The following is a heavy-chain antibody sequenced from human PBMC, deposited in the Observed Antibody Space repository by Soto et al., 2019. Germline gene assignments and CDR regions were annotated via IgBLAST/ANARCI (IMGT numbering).Heavy chain of an antibody. J-gene: IGHJ3*02. CDR2: INAGNGNT. V-gene: IGHV1-3*01. D-gene: IGHD4-17*01. CDR1: GYTFTSYA. Sequence: ASVKVSCKASGYTFTSYAMHWVRQAPGQRLEWMGWINAGNGNTKYSQKFQGRVTITRDTSASTAYMELSSLRSEDTAGYYCARVLWRRLDYGPDAFDIWGQGTMVTVSS. CDR3: ARVLWRRLDYGPDAFDI.